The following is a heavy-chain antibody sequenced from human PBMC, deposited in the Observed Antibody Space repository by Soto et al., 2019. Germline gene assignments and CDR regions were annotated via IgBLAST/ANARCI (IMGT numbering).Heavy chain of an antibody. CDR2: ISAYNGNT. CDR1: GYTFTSYG. D-gene: IGHD3-3*01. V-gene: IGHV1-18*04. CDR3: ARVSRDFWSGYNWFDP. J-gene: IGHJ5*02. Sequence: GASVKVSCKASGYTFTSYGISWVRQAPGQGLEWMGWISAYNGNTNYAQKLQGRVTMTTDTSTSTAYMELRSLRSDDTAVYYCARVSRDFWSGYNWFDPWGQGTLVTVSS.